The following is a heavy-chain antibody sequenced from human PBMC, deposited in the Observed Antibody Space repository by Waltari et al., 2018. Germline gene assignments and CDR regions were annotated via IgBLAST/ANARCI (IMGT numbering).Heavy chain of an antibody. V-gene: IGHV4-59*01. D-gene: IGHD4-17*01. J-gene: IGHJ4*02. Sequence: QVQLQESGPGLVKPSETLSLTCTVSGGSISSYYWSWIRQPPGKGLEWIGYIYYSGSTNYNPSLRSRVTISVDTSKNQCSLKLSSVTAADTAGYYCAARSYGDYIFDYWGQGTLVTVSS. CDR2: IYYSGST. CDR1: GGSISSYY. CDR3: AARSYGDYIFDY.